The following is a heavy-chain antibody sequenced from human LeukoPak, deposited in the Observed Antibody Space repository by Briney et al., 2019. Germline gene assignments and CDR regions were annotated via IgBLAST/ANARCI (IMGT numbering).Heavy chain of an antibody. D-gene: IGHD1-26*01. V-gene: IGHV3-74*01. J-gene: IGHJ4*02. CDR2: IYGDGSFT. CDR1: GFTFSNFW. CDR3: ARAKGSGSYYIDGY. Sequence: GGSLRLSCAASGFTFSNFWMHWVRQAPGKGLVWVALIYGDGSFTRYADSVKGRFTISRDNSKNTLYLQMNSLRAEDTAVYYCARAKGSGSYYIDGYWGQGTLVTVSS.